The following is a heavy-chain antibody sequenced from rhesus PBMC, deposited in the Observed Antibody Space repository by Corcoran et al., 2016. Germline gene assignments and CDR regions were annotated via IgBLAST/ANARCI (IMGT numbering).Heavy chain of an antibody. CDR1: GDSVSSNTPT. V-gene: IGHV6-1*01. CDR2: TYYKSKGYN. Sequence: QVQLQESGPGLVKPSQTLSLTCAISGDSVSSNTPTCNWTRQSPSRGLVWLGRTYYKSKGYNENAQAVQIRVSISPDTSKNQFSRQLKAVTPEDLAVYYCARRGIAAAYDYWGQGVLVTVSS. D-gene: IGHD6-31*01. J-gene: IGHJ4*01. CDR3: ARRGIAAAYDY.